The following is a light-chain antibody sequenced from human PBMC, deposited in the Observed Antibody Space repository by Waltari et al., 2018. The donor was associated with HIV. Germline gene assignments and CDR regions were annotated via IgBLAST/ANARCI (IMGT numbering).Light chain of an antibody. Sequence: QSVLRQPPSVSGAPGQRVTISCTGNTSNIGAGYDVHWYQQLPGTAPKLLMYGNDERPSGVPDRFSGSKSDTSASLAITGLQAEDEADYYCQSYDSSLTGYVFGTGTRVTVL. V-gene: IGLV1-40*01. J-gene: IGLJ1*01. CDR3: QSYDSSLTGYV. CDR1: TSNIGAGYD. CDR2: GND.